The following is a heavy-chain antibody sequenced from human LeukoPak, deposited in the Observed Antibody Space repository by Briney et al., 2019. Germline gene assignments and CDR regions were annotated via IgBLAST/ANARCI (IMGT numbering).Heavy chain of an antibody. J-gene: IGHJ4*02. V-gene: IGHV3-53*01. CDR2: IYSGGST. D-gene: IGHD2-2*01. CDR1: GFTVSSNY. CDR3: ATSAAVRLFDY. Sequence: SGGSLKLSCEGSGFTVSSNYMSWVRQAPGKGLEWVSVIYSGGSTYYAGSVKGRFTLSKDNSKNTLYLQMNSLRAEDTAVYYCATSAAVRLFDYWGQGALVTVSS.